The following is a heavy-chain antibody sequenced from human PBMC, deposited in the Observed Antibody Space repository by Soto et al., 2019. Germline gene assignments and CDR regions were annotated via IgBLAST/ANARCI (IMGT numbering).Heavy chain of an antibody. CDR3: AGRTSLASVEIFSGGLSGYNWVDP. D-gene: IGHD3-3*01. CDR2: IFCNGNA. CDR1: NGSISNPIYY. Sequence: QLQLQESGPGLVKPSETLSLTCSVSNGSISNPIYYWAWIRQPPGKELEWIGSIFCNGNAYYNPSLKSRVTMSVDTSQNQFSLKLSSVTAADTAVYYCAGRTSLASVEIFSGGLSGYNWVDPWGRGTLVTVSS. V-gene: IGHV4-39*01. J-gene: IGHJ5*01.